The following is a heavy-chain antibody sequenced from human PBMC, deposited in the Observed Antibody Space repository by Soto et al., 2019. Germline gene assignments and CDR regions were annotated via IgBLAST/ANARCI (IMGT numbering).Heavy chain of an antibody. V-gene: IGHV4-39*02. D-gene: IGHD3-22*01. CDR3: ASHSRRYFYDTSSPKAIDY. CDR1: GGSISSSSYY. Sequence: PSETLSLTSTVSGGSISSSSYYWGWIREPPEKGLEWIGTIFYSGSTHYNPSLKNRVTISVDTSKNHFSRTLRSVTAADKAVYDGASHSRRYFYDTSSPKAIDYRGQGTLVTVSS. CDR2: IFYSGST. J-gene: IGHJ4*02.